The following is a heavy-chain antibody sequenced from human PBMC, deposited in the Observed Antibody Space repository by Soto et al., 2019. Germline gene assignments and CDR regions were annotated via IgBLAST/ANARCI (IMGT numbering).Heavy chain of an antibody. V-gene: IGHV1-18*01. J-gene: IGHJ4*02. Sequence: QVQLVQSGAEVKKPGASVKVSCKGLGYNFIKYGINWVRQAPGQGLEWMGWISPYGGYTHSAQKFQGRLTLTTDTAATTDYMELRSLRSADTALYYCTREAIVVIPAAQPSHFDSWGQGTLVTVSS. CDR2: ISPYGGYT. CDR3: TREAIVVIPAAQPSHFDS. CDR1: GYNFIKYG. D-gene: IGHD2-2*01.